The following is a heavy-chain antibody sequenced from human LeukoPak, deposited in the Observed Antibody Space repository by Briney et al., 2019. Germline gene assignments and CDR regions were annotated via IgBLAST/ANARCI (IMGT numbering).Heavy chain of an antibody. CDR2: ISSSSSYI. CDR3: ARRRDGYNYRDY. D-gene: IGHD5-24*01. CDR1: GFTFSSYS. V-gene: IGHV3-21*01. Sequence: GGSLRLSCAASGFTFSSYSMNWVRQAPGKGLEWVSSISSSSSYIYYADSVKGRSTISRDNAKNSLYLQMNSLRAEDTAVYYCARRRDGYNYRDYWGQGTLVTVSS. J-gene: IGHJ4*02.